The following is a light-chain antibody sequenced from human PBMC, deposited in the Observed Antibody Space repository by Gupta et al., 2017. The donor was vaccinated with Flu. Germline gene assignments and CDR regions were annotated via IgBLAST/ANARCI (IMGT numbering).Light chain of an antibody. CDR2: EVT. Sequence: HSALTQPASVSGSPGQSITISCTGTSSDVGGYNYVSWYQQHPGKAPKLILYEVTYRPSGVSNRFSGSKSDNTASLTISGLQAEDDAYYYCSSYTSNSTRVFGGGTKLTVL. CDR1: SSDVGGYNY. CDR3: SSYTSNSTRV. J-gene: IGLJ3*02. V-gene: IGLV2-14*01.